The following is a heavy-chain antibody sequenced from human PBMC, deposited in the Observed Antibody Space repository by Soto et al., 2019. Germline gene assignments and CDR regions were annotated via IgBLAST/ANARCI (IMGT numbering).Heavy chain of an antibody. Sequence: QVQLQESGPGLVKPSQTLSLTCSVSGVSVSSDIYYWSWIRHHPGKGLEWIGYIYYSGNTYYNPSLGGRVTISLDTSKNHFSLRLRSVTPADTAVYYCARYSVVVVPAANYGLDVWGQGTTVTVSS. V-gene: IGHV4-31*03. CDR1: GVSVSSDIYY. CDR2: IYYSGNT. CDR3: ARYSVVVVPAANYGLDV. D-gene: IGHD2-2*01. J-gene: IGHJ6*02.